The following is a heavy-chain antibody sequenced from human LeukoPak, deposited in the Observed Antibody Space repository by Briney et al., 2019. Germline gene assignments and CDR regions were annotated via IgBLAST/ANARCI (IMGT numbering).Heavy chain of an antibody. CDR1: GGSFSGYY. V-gene: IGHV4-34*01. Sequence: EASETLSLTCAVYGGSFSGYYWSWIRQPPGKGLEWIGEINHSGSTNYNPSLKSRVTISVDTSKNQFSLKLSSVTAADTAVYYCARAAVAGRDIDYWGQGTLVTVSS. D-gene: IGHD6-19*01. CDR2: INHSGST. J-gene: IGHJ4*02. CDR3: ARAAVAGRDIDY.